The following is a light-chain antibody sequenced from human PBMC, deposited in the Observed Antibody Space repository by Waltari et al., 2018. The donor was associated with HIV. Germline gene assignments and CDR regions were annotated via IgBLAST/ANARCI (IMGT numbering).Light chain of an antibody. V-gene: IGKV3-15*01. CDR3: QQYHSYPLT. CDR2: SAS. J-gene: IGKJ5*01. CDR1: QSVSSN. Sequence: EIVMTQSPATLSVSPGERAILSCRASQSVSSNLAWYQQKPGQAPRLLIYSASTRATGVPARFSGSGSGTDYTLTINNLQPEDSAMYYCQQYHSYPLTFGQGTRLEIK.